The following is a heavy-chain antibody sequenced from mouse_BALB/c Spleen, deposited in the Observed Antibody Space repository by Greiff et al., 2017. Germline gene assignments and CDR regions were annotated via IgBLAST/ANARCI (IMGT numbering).Heavy chain of an antibody. CDR3: AREVTTATAMDY. CDR1: GFTFSSYA. V-gene: IGHV5-6-5*01. J-gene: IGHJ4*01. Sequence: EVQGVESGGGLVQPGGSRKLSCAASGFTFSSYAMSWVRQTPEKRLEWVASISSGGSTYYPDSVKGRFTISRDNARNILYLQMSSLRSEDTAMYYCAREVTTATAMDYWGQGTSVTVSS. CDR2: ISSGGST. D-gene: IGHD1-2*01.